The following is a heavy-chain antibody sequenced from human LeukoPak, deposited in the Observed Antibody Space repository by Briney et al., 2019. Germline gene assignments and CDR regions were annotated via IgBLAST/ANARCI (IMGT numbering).Heavy chain of an antibody. J-gene: IGHJ4*02. CDR1: GYSFTTYW. D-gene: IGHD5-12*01. CDR2: IYPGDSDT. Sequence: GESLKISCMCSGYSFTTYWIGWVRQMPGKGLEWMGIIYPGDSDTRYSPSFQGQVNISADKSISTAYLQWSSLKASDTAIYYCARHVGGYDSWVDYWGQGTLVTVSS. CDR3: ARHVGGYDSWVDY. V-gene: IGHV5-51*01.